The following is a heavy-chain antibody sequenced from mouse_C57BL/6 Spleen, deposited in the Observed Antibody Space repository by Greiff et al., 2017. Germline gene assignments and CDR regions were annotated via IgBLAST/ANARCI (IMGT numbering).Heavy chain of an antibody. CDR1: GYTFTSYW. D-gene: IGHD1-3*01. J-gene: IGHJ2*01. V-gene: IGHV1-61*01. CDR3: ASNWYGLDY. CDR2: IYPSDSET. Sequence: QVQLQQPGAELVRPGSSVKLSCKASGYTFTSYWMNWVKQRPGQGLDWIGNIYPSDSETHYNQKFKDKATLTVDKSSSTAYMQLSSLTSEDSAVYYCASNWYGLDYWGQGTTLTVSS.